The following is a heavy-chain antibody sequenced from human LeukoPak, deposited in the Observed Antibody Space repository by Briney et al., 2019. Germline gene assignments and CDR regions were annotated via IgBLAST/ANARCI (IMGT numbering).Heavy chain of an antibody. CDR1: GFTFSTYA. Sequence: GGPLRLSCAASGFTFSTYAMSWVRLAPGKGLEWVSGISGSGGSTYYADSVKGRFTSSRDNSNNTLYVQMNSLRAEDTAVYYCAKDNWVAWYYDFWSGYSEDYWGQGTLVTVSS. D-gene: IGHD3-3*01. V-gene: IGHV3-23*01. J-gene: IGHJ4*02. CDR3: AKDNWVAWYYDFWSGYSEDY. CDR2: ISGSGGST.